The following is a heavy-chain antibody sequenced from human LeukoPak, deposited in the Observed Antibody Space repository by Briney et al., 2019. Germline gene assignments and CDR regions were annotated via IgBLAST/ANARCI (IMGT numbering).Heavy chain of an antibody. D-gene: IGHD2-15*01. Sequence: PSETLSLTCTVSGGSISSGGYYWSWIRQHPGKGLEWIGYIYYSGSTYYNPSLKSRFTISVDTSKNQFSLKLSSVTAADTAVYYCARVRCSGGSCYFAHFDYWGQGTLVTVSS. J-gene: IGHJ4*02. CDR2: IYYSGST. CDR3: ARVRCSGGSCYFAHFDY. CDR1: GGSISSGGYY. V-gene: IGHV4-31*03.